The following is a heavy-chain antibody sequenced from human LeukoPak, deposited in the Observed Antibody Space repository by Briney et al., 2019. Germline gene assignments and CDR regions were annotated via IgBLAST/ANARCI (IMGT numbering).Heavy chain of an antibody. CDR1: GYSFTNYW. CDR2: IDPSDSYT. CDR3: VREGDNSNWYPFDY. J-gene: IGHJ4*02. V-gene: IGHV5-10-1*01. D-gene: IGHD6-13*01. Sequence: GESLKISCQASGYSFTNYWISWVRQMPGKGLEWMGRIDPSDSYTYYSPSFQGHVTISTDKSINTAYLQWSGLKASDTAMYYCVREGDNSNWYPFDYWGQGTLVTVTS.